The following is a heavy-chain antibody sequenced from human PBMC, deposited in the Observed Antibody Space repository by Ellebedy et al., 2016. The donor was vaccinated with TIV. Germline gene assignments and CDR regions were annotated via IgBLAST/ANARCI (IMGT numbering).Heavy chain of an antibody. CDR1: GFTFSDYH. CDR2: INTGSSYT. J-gene: IGHJ4*02. V-gene: IGHV3-11*03. Sequence: GESLKISCAASGFTFSDYHMSWIRQAPGRGLEWISYINTGSSYTKYADSVWGRFNISRDNSKRSLYLQMNSLRAEDTAVYYCAKLAGVHLWYFDYWGQGTLVTVSS. D-gene: IGHD2-21*01. CDR3: AKLAGVHLWYFDY.